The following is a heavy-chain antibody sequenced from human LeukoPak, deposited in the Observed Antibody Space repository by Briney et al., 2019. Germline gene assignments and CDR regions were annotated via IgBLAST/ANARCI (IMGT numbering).Heavy chain of an antibody. V-gene: IGHV3-33*06. D-gene: IGHD4-17*01. Sequence: GGSLRLSCAASGFTFSSYGMHWVRQAPGKGLEWVAVIWYDGSNKYYADSVKGRFTISRDNSKNTLYLQMNSLRAEDTAVYYCVKDMVEYGDYYYFDYWGQGTLVTVSS. CDR1: GFTFSSYG. CDR2: IWYDGSNK. CDR3: VKDMVEYGDYYYFDY. J-gene: IGHJ4*02.